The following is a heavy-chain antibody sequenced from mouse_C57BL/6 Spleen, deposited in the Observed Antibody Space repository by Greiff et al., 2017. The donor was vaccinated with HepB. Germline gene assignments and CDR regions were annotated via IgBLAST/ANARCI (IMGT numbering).Heavy chain of an antibody. D-gene: IGHD2-3*01. CDR3: AKKWVGDDDEGAMDY. Sequence: QVQRVESGPGLVQPSQCLSITCTVSGFSLPSYGVHWVRRSPGQGLEWLGVLWRGGSTASNAAFMSRLSITKDNSKSQVFCKMNSLQADDTAIYYCAKKWVGDDDEGAMDYWGQGTSVTVSS. V-gene: IGHV2-5*01. J-gene: IGHJ4*01. CDR1: GFSLPSYG. CDR2: LWRGGST.